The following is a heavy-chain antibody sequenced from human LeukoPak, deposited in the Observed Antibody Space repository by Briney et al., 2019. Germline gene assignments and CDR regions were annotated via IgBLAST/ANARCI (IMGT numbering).Heavy chain of an antibody. CDR2: INTNTGNP. CDR3: ARVWEYDYVWGSYYFDY. Sequence: ASVKISCKASGYTFTSYAMNWVRQAPGQGLEWMGWINTNTGNPTYAQGFTGRFVFSLDTSVSTAYLQISSLKAEDTAVYYCARVWEYDYVWGSYYFDYWGQGTLVTVSS. V-gene: IGHV7-4-1*02. CDR1: GYTFTSYA. J-gene: IGHJ4*02. D-gene: IGHD3-16*01.